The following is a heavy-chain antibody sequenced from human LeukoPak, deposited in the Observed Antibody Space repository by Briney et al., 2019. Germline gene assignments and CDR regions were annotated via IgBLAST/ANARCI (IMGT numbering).Heavy chain of an antibody. CDR1: GYTFTSYG. CDR2: ISAYNGNT. Sequence: ASVKVSCKASGYTFTSYGISWVRQAPGQGLEWMGWISAYNGNTKYAQKLQGRVTMTTDTSTSTAYMELRSLRSDDTAVYYCARDQHYGNWFDPWGQGTLVTVSS. D-gene: IGHD3-10*01. V-gene: IGHV1-18*01. J-gene: IGHJ5*02. CDR3: ARDQHYGNWFDP.